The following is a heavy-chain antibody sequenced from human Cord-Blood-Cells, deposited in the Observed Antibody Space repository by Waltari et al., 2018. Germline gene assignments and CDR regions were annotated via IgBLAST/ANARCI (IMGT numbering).Heavy chain of an antibody. J-gene: IGHJ5*02. CDR3: ARDSDATEGYSGYDVLGWFDP. D-gene: IGHD5-12*01. CDR2: IYHSGGT. Sequence: QVQLQESGPGLVKPSETLSLTCAVSGYSISSGYYWGWIRQPPGKGLEWIGSIYHSGGTYSTPSLKRRVTISWDTSKNHFSLKLSAVTAAGTAGYYCARDSDATEGYSGYDVLGWFDPWGQGTLVTVSS. V-gene: IGHV4-38-2*02. CDR1: GYSISSGYY.